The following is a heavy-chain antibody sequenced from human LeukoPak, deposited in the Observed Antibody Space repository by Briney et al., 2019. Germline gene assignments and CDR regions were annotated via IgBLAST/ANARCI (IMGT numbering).Heavy chain of an antibody. CDR1: GFTLSNYA. CDR2: ISFDGSNK. CDR3: ARDCSSTTCYSNPYHFYGMDI. Sequence: RGRSLRLSCAASGFTLSNYAMNWVGQAPGKGLEWVAIISFDGSNKYYADSVKGRFTISRDNSKNTLYLQMNSLRAEDTAVYYCARDCSSTTCYSNPYHFYGMDIWGQGTTVTVSS. D-gene: IGHD2-2*01. J-gene: IGHJ6*02. V-gene: IGHV3-30-3*01.